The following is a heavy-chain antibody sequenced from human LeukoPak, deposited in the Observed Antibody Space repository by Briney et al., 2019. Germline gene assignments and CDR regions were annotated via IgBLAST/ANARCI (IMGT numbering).Heavy chain of an antibody. Sequence: GGSLRLSCAASGFTFSSYSMNWVRQAPGKGLEWVSSISSSSSYIYYADSVKGRFTISRDNAKNSLYLQMNSLRAEDTAVYYCARDRSGGIQLWRSMKYYFDYWGQGTLVTVSS. CDR2: ISSSSSYI. V-gene: IGHV3-21*01. CDR3: ARDRSGGIQLWRSMKYYFDY. CDR1: GFTFSSYS. J-gene: IGHJ4*02. D-gene: IGHD5-18*01.